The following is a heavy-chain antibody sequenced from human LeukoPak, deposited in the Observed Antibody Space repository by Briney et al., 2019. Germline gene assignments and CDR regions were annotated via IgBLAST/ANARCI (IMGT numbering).Heavy chain of an antibody. J-gene: IGHJ3*01. CDR2: IYYSGRT. D-gene: IGHD1-14*01. CDR1: GDSISSSRYY. Sequence: PSETLSLTCTVSGDSISSSRYYWGWIRQPPGKGLEWIGSIYYSGRTYSNPSLKSRVTISVDTSKNQFSLKLTSVTAADTAVYYCARHWYGGAFDVWGQGSMVTVSS. CDR3: ARHWYGGAFDV. V-gene: IGHV4-39*01.